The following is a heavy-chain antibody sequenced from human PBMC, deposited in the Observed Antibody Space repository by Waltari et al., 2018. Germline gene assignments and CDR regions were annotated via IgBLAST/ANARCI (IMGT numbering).Heavy chain of an antibody. D-gene: IGHD3-10*01. V-gene: IGHV1-69-2*01. CDR1: GYTFTDYY. CDR3: ATLSSTGTAMVRGSPRSDP. CDR2: FDPEDSET. J-gene: IGHJ5*02. Sequence: EVQLVQSGAEVKKPGATVKISCKASGYTFTDYYMHWVQQAPGKGLEWMGLFDPEDSETIYAEKFQGRVTITADTSTDTAYMELSSLRSEDTAVYYCATLSSTGTAMVRGSPRSDPWGQGTLVTVSS.